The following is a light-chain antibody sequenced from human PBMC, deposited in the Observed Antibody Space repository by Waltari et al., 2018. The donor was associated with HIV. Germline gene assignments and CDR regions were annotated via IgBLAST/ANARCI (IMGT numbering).Light chain of an antibody. CDR2: AAS. CDR1: QDISRS. Sequence: DIQLTQSPSYVSASLGDTVTVTCRASQDISRSLAWYQQKPGKAPELLIFAASTLQSGVSSRFSGSGSGTSFTLTINTLRTEDFAAYYCQQADSLPLTFGGGTKVEI. V-gene: IGKV1-12*01. J-gene: IGKJ4*01. CDR3: QQADSLPLT.